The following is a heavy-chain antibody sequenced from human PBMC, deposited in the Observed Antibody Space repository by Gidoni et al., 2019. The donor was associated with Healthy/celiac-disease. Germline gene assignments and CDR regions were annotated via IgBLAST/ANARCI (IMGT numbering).Heavy chain of an antibody. Sequence: QVQLQESGPGLVKPSQTLSLTCTVAGGSISSCSYYWSWIRQPAGKGLEWIGRIYTIGSTNYNPSIKSRVTISVDTSKNQFSLKLSSVTAADTDVYYCARVSCGGDCYSPADYGMDVWGQGTTVTVSS. V-gene: IGHV4-61*02. CDR3: ARVSCGGDCYSPADYGMDV. CDR2: IYTIGST. J-gene: IGHJ6*02. CDR1: GGSISSCSYY. D-gene: IGHD2-21*02.